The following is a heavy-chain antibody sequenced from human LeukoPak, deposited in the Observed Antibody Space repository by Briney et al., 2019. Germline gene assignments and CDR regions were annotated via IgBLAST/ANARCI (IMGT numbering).Heavy chain of an antibody. V-gene: IGHV1-69*13. D-gene: IGHD2-15*01. CDR3: ARVVVVEENWFDP. CDR1: GYTFTSYY. Sequence: GASVKVSCKASGYTFTSYYMHWVRQAPGQGLEWMGGIIPIFGTANYAQKFQGRVTITADESTSTAYMELSSLRSEDTAVYYCARVVVVEENWFDPWGQGTLVTVSS. J-gene: IGHJ5*02. CDR2: IIPIFGTA.